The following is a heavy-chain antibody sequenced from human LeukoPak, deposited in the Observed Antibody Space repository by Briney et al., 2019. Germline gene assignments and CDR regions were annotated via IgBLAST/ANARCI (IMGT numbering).Heavy chain of an antibody. Sequence: TGGSLRLSCAASGFTFSSYDMHWVRQATGKGLEWVSAIGTAGDTYYPGSVKGRFTISRENAKNSLYLQMNSLRAGDTAVYYCARRGGGSSRSFVFDYWGQGTLVTVSS. CDR1: GFTFSSYD. D-gene: IGHD6-13*01. J-gene: IGHJ4*02. CDR3: ARRGGGSSRSFVFDY. CDR2: IGTAGDT. V-gene: IGHV3-13*01.